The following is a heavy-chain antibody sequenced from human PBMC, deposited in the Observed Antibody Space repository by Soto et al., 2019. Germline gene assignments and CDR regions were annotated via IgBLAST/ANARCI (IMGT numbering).Heavy chain of an antibody. J-gene: IGHJ1*01. CDR1: GYTFTGDY. CDR3: VRGGYGDYLHV. D-gene: IGHD4-17*01. CDR2: INPISGAT. Sequence: ASVKVSCKTSGYTFTGDYIHWVRQAPGQGLEWMAWINPISGATKYEQKFQGRVTVTRDTSISSAYMELSSLRSDDTAVYFCVRGGYGDYLHVWGQGTLVTVSS. V-gene: IGHV1-2*02.